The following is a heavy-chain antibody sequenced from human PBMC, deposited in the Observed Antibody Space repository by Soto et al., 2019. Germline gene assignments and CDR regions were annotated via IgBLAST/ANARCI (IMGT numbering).Heavy chain of an antibody. V-gene: IGHV4-31*03. CDR1: GGSISSGNYY. Sequence: PSETLSLTCTVSGGSISSGNYYWSWIRQHPGKGLEWIGYIYYSGSTSYNPSLKSRVTISVDTSKNHFSLKLSSVTAADTAMYYCARQIITMVRTFSGMDVRGQGTTVTVSS. J-gene: IGHJ6*02. CDR3: ARQIITMVRTFSGMDV. CDR2: IYYSGST. D-gene: IGHD3-10*01.